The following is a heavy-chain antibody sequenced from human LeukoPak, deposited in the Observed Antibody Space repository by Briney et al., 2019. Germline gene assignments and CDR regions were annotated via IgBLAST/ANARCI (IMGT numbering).Heavy chain of an antibody. CDR3: ARDEYYYDSSGYYSI. J-gene: IGHJ4*02. Sequence: GASVKVSCKASGYTFTSYGISWVRQAPGQGLEWMGWISAYNGNTNYAQKLQGRVTMTTDTSTSTAYMELRSLRSDDTAVYYCARDEYYYDSSGYYSIWGQGTLVTVSS. CDR2: ISAYNGNT. CDR1: GYTFTSYG. D-gene: IGHD3-22*01. V-gene: IGHV1-18*01.